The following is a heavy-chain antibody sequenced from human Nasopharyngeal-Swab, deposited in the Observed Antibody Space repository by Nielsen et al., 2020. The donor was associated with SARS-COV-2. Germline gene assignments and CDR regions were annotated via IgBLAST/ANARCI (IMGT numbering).Heavy chain of an antibody. J-gene: IGHJ6*02. CDR1: GGSISSYY. CDR2: IYYSGST. Sequence: SETLSLTCTVSGGSISSYYWSWIRQPPGKGLEWIGYIYYSGSTNYNPSLKSRVTISVDTSKNQFPLKLSSVTAADTAVYYCARDRALHYDYVWGSYRSLGYGMDVWGQGTTVTVSS. CDR3: ARDRALHYDYVWGSYRSLGYGMDV. D-gene: IGHD3-16*02. V-gene: IGHV4-59*01.